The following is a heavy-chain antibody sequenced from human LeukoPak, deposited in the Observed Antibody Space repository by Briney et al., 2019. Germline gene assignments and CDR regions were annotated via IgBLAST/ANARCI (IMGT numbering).Heavy chain of an antibody. V-gene: IGHV3-7*01. Sequence: PGGSLRLSCAASGFTFSSYWMSWVRQAPRKGLEWVANIKQDGSEKYYVDSVKGRFTISRDNAKNSLYLQMNSLRAEDTAVYYCASGGDYAGNWFDPWGQGTLVTVSS. CDR1: GFTFSSYW. D-gene: IGHD4-17*01. CDR2: IKQDGSEK. J-gene: IGHJ5*02. CDR3: ASGGDYAGNWFDP.